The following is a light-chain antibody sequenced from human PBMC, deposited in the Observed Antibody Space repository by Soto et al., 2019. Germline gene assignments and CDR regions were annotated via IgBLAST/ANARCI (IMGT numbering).Light chain of an antibody. J-gene: IGKJ1*01. V-gene: IGKV1-17*03. CDR1: QGLSNY. Sequence: DIQMTQSPSAMSASVGARVTITCRASQGLSNYLAWFQQKPVKVPKRLIYAASSLRSGVPSRFGGTRSRTAVTLPISSLPPDNFATYTCLQHNSYPRTFGTGTKGYIK. CDR3: LQHNSYPRT. CDR2: AAS.